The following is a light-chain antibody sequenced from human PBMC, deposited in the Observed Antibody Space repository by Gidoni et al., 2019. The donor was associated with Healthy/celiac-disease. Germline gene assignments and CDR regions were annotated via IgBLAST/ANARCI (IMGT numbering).Light chain of an antibody. CDR2: KDS. CDR1: ALPKKY. Sequence: SYELTQPPSGSVSLGQMARITCSGEALPKKYAYWYQQKPGQFPVLVIYKDSERPSGIPERFSGSSTGTIVTLTISGVQAEDEADYYCLSADSSGTYRVFGGGTKLTVL. V-gene: IGLV3-16*01. CDR3: LSADSSGTYRV. J-gene: IGLJ2*01.